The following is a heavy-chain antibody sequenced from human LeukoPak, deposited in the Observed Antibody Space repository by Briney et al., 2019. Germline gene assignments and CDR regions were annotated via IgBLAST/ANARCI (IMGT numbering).Heavy chain of an antibody. V-gene: IGHV4-39*07. J-gene: IGHJ4*02. CDR1: GGSISSSSYY. D-gene: IGHD6-19*01. CDR3: ARDFGFSGWYRSFDY. Sequence: SETLSLTCTVSGGSISSSSYYWGWIRQPPGKGLEWIGSIYYSGSTYYNPSLKSRVTISVDTSKNQFSLKLSSVTAADTAVYYCARDFGFSGWYRSFDYWGQGTLVTVSS. CDR2: IYYSGST.